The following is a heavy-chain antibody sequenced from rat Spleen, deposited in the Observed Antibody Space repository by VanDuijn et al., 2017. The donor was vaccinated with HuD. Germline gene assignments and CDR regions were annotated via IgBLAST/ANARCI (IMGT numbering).Heavy chain of an antibody. CDR3: ARRTNYFDY. CDR1: GFTFSNFP. V-gene: IGHV5-46*01. CDR2: ISTSGGST. Sequence: EVQLVESGGGLVQPGRSLKLSCAASGFTFSNFPMAWVRQAPTKGLEWVATISTSGGSTYYRDSVKGRFTISRDNAENTVYLQMNSLRSEDTATYYCARRTNYFDYWGHGVMVTVSS. J-gene: IGHJ2*01.